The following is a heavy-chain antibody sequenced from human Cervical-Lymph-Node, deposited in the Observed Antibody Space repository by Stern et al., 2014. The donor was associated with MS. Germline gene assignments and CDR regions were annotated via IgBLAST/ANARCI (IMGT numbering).Heavy chain of an antibody. Sequence: QVQLMQSGSELKKPGASVKVSCKASGYTFTRNAMNWVRQAPGQGPEWMWWINTITGRPTYVQGFTGRFVFSLDTSVSTAYLQISSLEAEDTAVYYCVRTSYCTNCQTNYFDLWGQGTLVTVSS. D-gene: IGHD2-2*01. J-gene: IGHJ4*02. CDR1: GYTFTRNA. V-gene: IGHV7-4-1*02. CDR3: VRTSYCTNCQTNYFDL. CDR2: INTITGRP.